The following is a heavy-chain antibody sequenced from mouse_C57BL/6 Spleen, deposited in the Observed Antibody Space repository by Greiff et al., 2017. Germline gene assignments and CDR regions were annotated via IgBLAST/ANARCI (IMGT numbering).Heavy chain of an antibody. D-gene: IGHD4-1*01. CDR1: GYAFSSYW. V-gene: IGHV1-80*01. CDR3: ARGGLGSYFDY. CDR2: IYPGDGDT. J-gene: IGHJ2*01. Sequence: VQLQQSGAELVKPGASVKISCKASGYAFSSYWMNWVKQRPGKGLEWIGQIYPGDGDTNYNGKFKGKATLTADKSSSTAYMQLSSLTSEDSAVYFCARGGLGSYFDYWGQGTTRTDSS.